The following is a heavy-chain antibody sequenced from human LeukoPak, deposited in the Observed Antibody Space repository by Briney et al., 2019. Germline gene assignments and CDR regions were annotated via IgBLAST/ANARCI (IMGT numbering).Heavy chain of an antibody. CDR1: GGSISSSSYY. Sequence: SETLSLTCTVSGGSISSSSYYWGWLRQPPGKGLESIGSIYYSGSTYYDPSLKRRVTISVDTSKNQFSLKLSSVTAADTAVYYCARQPRRIAAAGSGDYWGQGTLVTVSS. CDR3: ARQPRRIAAAGSGDY. CDR2: IYYSGST. V-gene: IGHV4-39*01. J-gene: IGHJ4*02. D-gene: IGHD6-13*01.